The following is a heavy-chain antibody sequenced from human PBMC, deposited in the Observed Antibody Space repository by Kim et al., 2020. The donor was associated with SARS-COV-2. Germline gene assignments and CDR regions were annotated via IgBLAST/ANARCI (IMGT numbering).Heavy chain of an antibody. Sequence: YYNPSLKSRVTISVDTSKNQFSLKLSSVTAADTAVYYCARGVAGTFDYDYWGQGTLVTVSS. V-gene: IGHV4-39*01. CDR3: ARGVAGTFDYDY. J-gene: IGHJ4*02. D-gene: IGHD6-19*01.